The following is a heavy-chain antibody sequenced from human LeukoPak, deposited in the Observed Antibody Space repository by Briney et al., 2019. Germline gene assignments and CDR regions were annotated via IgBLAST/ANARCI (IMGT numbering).Heavy chain of an antibody. J-gene: IGHJ5*02. D-gene: IGHD3-3*01. Sequence: SETLSLTCTVSGGSISSGDYYWSWIRQPPGKGLEWIGYIYHSGSTYYNPSLKSRVTISVDRSKNQFSLKLSSVTAADTAVYYCARTDFWSGYLNWFDPWGQGTLVTVSS. V-gene: IGHV4-30-2*01. CDR1: GGSISSGDYY. CDR3: ARTDFWSGYLNWFDP. CDR2: IYHSGST.